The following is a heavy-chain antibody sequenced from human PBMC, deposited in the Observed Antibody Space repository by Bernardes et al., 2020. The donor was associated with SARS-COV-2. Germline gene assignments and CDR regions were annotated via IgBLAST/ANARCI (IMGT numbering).Heavy chain of an antibody. CDR2: IIPIFGTA. CDR3: ARANWNRRGYYYYGMDV. V-gene: IGHV1-69*13. D-gene: IGHD1-20*01. J-gene: IGHJ6*02. CDR1: GGTFSSYA. Sequence: SVKVSCKASGGTFSSYAISWVRQAPGQGLEWMGGIIPIFGTANYAQKFQGRVTITADESTSTAYMELGSLRSEDTAVYYCARANWNRRGYYYYGMDVWGQGTTVTVSS.